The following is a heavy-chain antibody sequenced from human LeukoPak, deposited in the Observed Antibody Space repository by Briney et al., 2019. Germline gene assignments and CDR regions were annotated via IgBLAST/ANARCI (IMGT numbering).Heavy chain of an antibody. Sequence: ASVKVSCKASGYTFTSYDISWVRQATGQGLEWMGWMNPNSGNTGYAQKFQGRVTMTRNTSISTAYMELSSLRSEDTAVYYCARGRGYSYGKGEFFDYWGQGTLVTVSS. CDR3: ARGRGYSYGKGEFFDY. D-gene: IGHD5-18*01. CDR2: MNPNSGNT. J-gene: IGHJ4*02. CDR1: GYTFTSYD. V-gene: IGHV1-8*01.